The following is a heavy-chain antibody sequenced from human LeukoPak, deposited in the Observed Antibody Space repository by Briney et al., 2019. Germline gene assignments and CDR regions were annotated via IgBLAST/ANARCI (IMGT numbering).Heavy chain of an antibody. CDR2: IYYSGST. J-gene: IGHJ6*03. CDR1: GGSISSSSYY. CDR3: ARATSSYFYYMDV. Sequence: KPSETLSLTCTVSGGSISSSSYYWGWIRQPPGKGLEWIGSIYYSGSTYYNPSLKSRVTMSVDTSKNQFSLKLSSVTAADTAVYYCARATSSYFYYMDVWGKGTTVTISS. V-gene: IGHV4-39*07. D-gene: IGHD5-12*01.